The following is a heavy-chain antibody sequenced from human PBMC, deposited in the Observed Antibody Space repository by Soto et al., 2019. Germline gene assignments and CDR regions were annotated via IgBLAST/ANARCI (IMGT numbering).Heavy chain of an antibody. D-gene: IGHD2-15*01. V-gene: IGHV3-23*01. CDR1: GFTFSSYA. J-gene: IGHJ3*02. CDR2: ISGSGGST. CDR3: AKDRDIVVVVAADDAFDI. Sequence: GGSLRLSCAASGFTFSSYAMTWVRQAPGKGLEWVSSISGSGGSTYYADSVKGRFTISRDNSKNTLYLQMNNLRAEDTAIYYCAKDRDIVVVVAADDAFDIWGQGTMVTVSS.